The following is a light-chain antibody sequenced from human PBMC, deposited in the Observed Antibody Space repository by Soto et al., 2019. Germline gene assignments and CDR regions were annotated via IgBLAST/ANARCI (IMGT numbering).Light chain of an antibody. J-gene: IGKJ4*01. CDR2: AAS. CDR3: QQSSSTVLT. Sequence: DIPMTQSPSSLSASVGDRVTITCRASQSISSYLNWYQQKPGKAPKLLIYAASSLQGGVTSRFSGSGSRTDFTLTISSLQREDCAIYYCQQSSSTVLTFGGGTKVEIK. V-gene: IGKV1-39*01. CDR1: QSISSY.